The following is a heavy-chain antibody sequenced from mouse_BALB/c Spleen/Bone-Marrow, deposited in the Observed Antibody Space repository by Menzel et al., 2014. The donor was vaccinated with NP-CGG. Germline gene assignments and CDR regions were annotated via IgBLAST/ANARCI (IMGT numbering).Heavy chain of an antibody. Sequence: VQLQQSGPELVKPGASMKISCKASGYSFTGYTMNWVKQSHGKNLEWTGLINPYNGGTIYNQKFKGKATLTVDKSSSTAYMELLSLTSEDSAVYYCARRDYGGYFDVWGAGTTVTVSS. J-gene: IGHJ1*01. V-gene: IGHV1-18*01. D-gene: IGHD2-4*01. CDR3: ARRDYGGYFDV. CDR2: INPYNGGT. CDR1: GYSFTGYT.